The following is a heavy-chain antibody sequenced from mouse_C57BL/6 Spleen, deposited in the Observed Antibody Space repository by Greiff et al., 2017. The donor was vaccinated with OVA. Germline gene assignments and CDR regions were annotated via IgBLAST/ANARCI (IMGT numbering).Heavy chain of an antibody. D-gene: IGHD4-1*01. J-gene: IGHJ2*01. V-gene: IGHV5-16*01. CDR2: INYDGSST. CDR3: ARGGGTFDY. CDR1: GFTFSDYY. Sequence: EVQLVESEGGLVQPGSSMKLSCTASGFTFSDYYMAWVRQVPEKGLEWVANINYDGSSTYYLDSLKSRFIISRDNAKNILYLQMRSLKSEDTATYYCARGGGTFDYWGQGTTLTVSS.